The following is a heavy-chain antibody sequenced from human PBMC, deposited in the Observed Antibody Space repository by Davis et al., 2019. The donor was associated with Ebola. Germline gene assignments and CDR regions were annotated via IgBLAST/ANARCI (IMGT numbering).Heavy chain of an antibody. CDR1: GFTVSSNY. J-gene: IGHJ3*02. Sequence: GESLKISCAASGFTVSSNYMSWVRQAPGKGLEWVSVIYSGGSTYYADSVKGRFTISRDNSKNTLYLQMNSLRAEDTAVYYCATEHGSGGDAFDIWGQGTMVTVSS. D-gene: IGHD3-10*01. V-gene: IGHV3-66*01. CDR2: IYSGGST. CDR3: ATEHGSGGDAFDI.